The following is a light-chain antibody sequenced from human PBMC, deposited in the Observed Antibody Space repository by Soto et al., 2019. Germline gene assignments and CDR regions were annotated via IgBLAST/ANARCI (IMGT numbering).Light chain of an antibody. CDR1: ISDVGGYNY. Sequence: QSVLTQPASVSGSPGQSITISCTGTISDVGGYNYVSWHQQHPGKAPKLMIYEVSNRPSGVSNRFSGAKSGNTASLTISGLQAEDEADYYCSSYTSSSTFVCGTGTKVTVL. J-gene: IGLJ1*01. CDR2: EVS. V-gene: IGLV2-14*01. CDR3: SSYTSSSTFV.